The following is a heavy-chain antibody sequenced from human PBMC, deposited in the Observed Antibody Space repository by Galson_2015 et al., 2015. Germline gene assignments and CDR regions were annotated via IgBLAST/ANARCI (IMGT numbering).Heavy chain of an antibody. D-gene: IGHD1-14*01. J-gene: IGHJ4*02. CDR2: IKYDGSKT. V-gene: IGHV3-7*03. CDR3: AREANRGGEFDY. Sequence: FLRLSCAVSGFTFRNYWMVWGRQTPENGLLWVANIKYDGSKTFYVDSVKGRFTISRDNSKNSLDLQMNSLRADDTAVYYCAREANRGGEFDYWGQGALVTVSS. CDR1: GFTFRNYW.